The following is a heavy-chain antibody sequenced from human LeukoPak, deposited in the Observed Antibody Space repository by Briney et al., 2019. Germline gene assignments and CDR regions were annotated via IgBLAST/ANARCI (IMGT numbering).Heavy chain of an antibody. CDR2: SYSGGST. D-gene: IGHD2-15*01. V-gene: IGHV3-53*01. Sequence: PGGSLRLYCSASGFTFDDYAMHWVRQAPGKGLEWVSVSYSGGSTYYADSVKGRFTISRDNSKNTLYLQMNSLRVEDKDVYYCAREIYCSASSCTGGVFDIWGQGTMVTVSS. J-gene: IGHJ3*02. CDR3: AREIYCSASSCTGGVFDI. CDR1: GFTFDDYA.